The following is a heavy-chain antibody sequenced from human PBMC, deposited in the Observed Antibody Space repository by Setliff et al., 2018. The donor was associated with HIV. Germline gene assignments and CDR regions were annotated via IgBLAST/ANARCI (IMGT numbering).Heavy chain of an antibody. CDR2: INQDGSEK. CDR1: GFTFNNYW. V-gene: IGHV3-7*01. CDR3: ARKLRPGHGMDV. J-gene: IGHJ6*04. Sequence: GGSLRLSCAASGFTFNNYWMAWVRQAPGKGLEWVGNINQDGSEKNYVDSVKGRFSISRDNAENSLYLQMSSLRAEDTAVYYCARKLRPGHGMDVWGNGTTVTVSS. D-gene: IGHD3-10*01.